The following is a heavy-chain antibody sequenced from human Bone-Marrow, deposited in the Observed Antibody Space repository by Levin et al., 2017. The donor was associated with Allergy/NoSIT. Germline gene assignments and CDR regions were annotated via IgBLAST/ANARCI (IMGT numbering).Heavy chain of an antibody. Sequence: PSETLSLTCTVSGDSISNFYWSWIRQPPGKALEWIGYIYYTGRTDYNPSLKSRVTMSVDTSRNQFSLELRSVTAADTAVYYCAKERGAKNWFDPWGQGALVTVSS. D-gene: IGHD4/OR15-4a*01. CDR1: GDSISNFY. CDR2: IYYTGRT. CDR3: AKERGAKNWFDP. J-gene: IGHJ5*02. V-gene: IGHV4-59*12.